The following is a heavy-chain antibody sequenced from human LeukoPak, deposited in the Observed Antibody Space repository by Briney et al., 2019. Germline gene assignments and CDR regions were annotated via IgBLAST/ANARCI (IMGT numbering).Heavy chain of an antibody. Sequence: GGSLRLSCAASGFTVSSNYMSWVRQAPGKGLEWVSIIYSGGSTFYADSVKGRFTISRDNSKNTLYLQMNSLRAEDTAVYYCAELGITMIGGVWGKGTTVTISS. CDR1: GFTVSSNY. V-gene: IGHV3-53*01. D-gene: IGHD3-10*02. CDR2: IYSGGST. J-gene: IGHJ6*04. CDR3: AELGITMIGGV.